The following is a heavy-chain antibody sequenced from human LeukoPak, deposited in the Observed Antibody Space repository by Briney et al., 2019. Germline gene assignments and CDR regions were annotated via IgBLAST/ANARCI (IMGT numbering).Heavy chain of an antibody. D-gene: IGHD1-1*01. CDR3: AKGQLVANWNDRRQGAFDI. V-gene: IGHV3-23*01. CDR1: GFTFSSYA. CDR2: ISGSGGST. Sequence: GASLRLSCAASGFTFSSYAMSWVRQAPGKGLEWVSAISGSGGSTYYADSVKGRFTISRDNSKNTLYLQMNSLRAEDTTVYYCAKGQLVANWNDRRQGAFDIWGQGTMVTVSS. J-gene: IGHJ3*02.